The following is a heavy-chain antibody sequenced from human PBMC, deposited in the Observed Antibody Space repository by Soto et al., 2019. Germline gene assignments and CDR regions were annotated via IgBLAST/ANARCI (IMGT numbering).Heavy chain of an antibody. CDR3: VTSLNYDFWRDGGRHYDFDY. J-gene: IGHJ4*02. V-gene: IGHV4-4*02. Sequence: SETLSLTCAVSGGSISSSYWWNWVRQPPGKGLEWIGKIYHSGSTNYNPSLKNRVTISVDKSNNQFSLRLSPVTAADTAVYFCVTSLNYDFWRDGGRHYDFDYWGQGTLVTVSS. CDR1: GGSISSSYW. D-gene: IGHD3-3*01. CDR2: IYHSGST.